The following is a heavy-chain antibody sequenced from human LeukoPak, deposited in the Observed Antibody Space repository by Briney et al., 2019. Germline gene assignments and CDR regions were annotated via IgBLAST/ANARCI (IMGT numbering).Heavy chain of an antibody. J-gene: IGHJ6*04. CDR3: AELGITMIGGV. V-gene: IGHV3-21*01. CDR2: ISSSSSYI. Sequence: GGSLRLSCAASGFTFSTNSMNWVRQAPGRGLEWVSSISSSSSYIYYADSVKGRFTISRDNAKNSLYLQMNSLRAEDTAVYYCAELGITMIGGVWGKGTTVTISS. D-gene: IGHD3-10*02. CDR1: GFTFSTNS.